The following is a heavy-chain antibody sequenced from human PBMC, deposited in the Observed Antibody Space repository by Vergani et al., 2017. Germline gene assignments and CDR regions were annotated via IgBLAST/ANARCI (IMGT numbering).Heavy chain of an antibody. V-gene: IGHV4-34*01. D-gene: IGHD3-22*01. CDR1: GGSFSGYY. CDR2: INHSGST. J-gene: IGHJ3*02. Sequence: QVQLQQWGAGLLKPSETLSLTCAVYGGSFSGYYWSWIRQPQGKGLEWIGEINHSGSTNYNPSLKSRVTISVDTSKNQFSLKLSSVTAADTAVYYCARGPSKRYYYYSSGYYPRDAFDIWGQGTMVTVSS. CDR3: ARGPSKRYYYYSSGYYPRDAFDI.